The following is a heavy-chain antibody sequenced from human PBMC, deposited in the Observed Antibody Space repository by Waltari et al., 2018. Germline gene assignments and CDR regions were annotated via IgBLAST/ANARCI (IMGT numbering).Heavy chain of an antibody. CDR1: GLSVSTYN. D-gene: IGHD7-27*01. V-gene: IGHV3-21*01. CDR3: ARGGWGFYLDL. CDR2: VSSNGAYI. J-gene: IGHJ5*02. Sequence: EVQLMESGGGLVKPGGSLRLSCAASGLSVSTYNMNWVRQAPGKGLEWVSSVSSNGAYIHYADSVRGRFTISRDNAKTSLYLQMNGLRDEDTAVYYCARGGWGFYLDLWGQGALVTVSS.